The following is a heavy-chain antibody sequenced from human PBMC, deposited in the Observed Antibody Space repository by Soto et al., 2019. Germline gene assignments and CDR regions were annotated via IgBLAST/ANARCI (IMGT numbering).Heavy chain of an antibody. CDR1: GFTFDDYA. Sequence: GGSLRLSCAASGFTFDDYAMHWVRQAPGKGLEWVSGISWNSGSIGYADSVKGRFTISRDNAKNSLYLQMNSLRAEDTALYYCAKDHRSGSGYYPELDYWGRGTLVTVSS. D-gene: IGHD3-3*01. J-gene: IGHJ4*02. CDR2: ISWNSGSI. CDR3: AKDHRSGSGYYPELDY. V-gene: IGHV3-9*01.